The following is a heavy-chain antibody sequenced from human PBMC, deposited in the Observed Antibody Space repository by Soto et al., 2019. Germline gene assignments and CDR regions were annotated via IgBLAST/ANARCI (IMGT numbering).Heavy chain of an antibody. D-gene: IGHD5-18*01. Sequence: SETLSLTCGVSGSCISSSYWWGWIRQPPGKGLEWIGYIFSTGSTYYNPSLKSRVTMSVDTSNNQFSLRLNSVTAVDTAMYYCATKPNSLYYFDFWGQGTLVTVSS. V-gene: IGHV4-28*01. CDR3: ATKPNSLYYFDF. CDR2: IFSTGST. CDR1: GSCISSSYW. J-gene: IGHJ4*02.